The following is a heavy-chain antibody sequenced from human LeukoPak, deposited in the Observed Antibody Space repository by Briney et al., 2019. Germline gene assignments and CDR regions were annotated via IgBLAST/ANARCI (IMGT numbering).Heavy chain of an antibody. D-gene: IGHD2-2*02. V-gene: IGHV3-23*01. Sequence: GGSLRLSCTVSGFTFIMHEMTWVRQAPGKGLEWVSAISGNGGATYYADSVRGRFTISRDNSKNALYLQLNSLRAEDTAVYFCAKFIYGFRFDHWGQGTLVTVSS. CDR2: ISGNGGAT. CDR1: GFTFIMHE. J-gene: IGHJ4*02. CDR3: AKFIYGFRFDH.